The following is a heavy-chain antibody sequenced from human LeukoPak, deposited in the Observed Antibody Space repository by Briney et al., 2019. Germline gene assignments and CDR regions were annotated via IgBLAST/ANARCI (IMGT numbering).Heavy chain of an antibody. CDR2: LYSGGGT. CDR1: GFTVSSNY. J-gene: IGHJ4*02. CDR3: ASRLMTTVSYFDC. Sequence: GGSLRLSCAASGFTVSSNYMSWVRQAPGKGLEWVSILYSGGGTYYADSVKGRFTISRDNSKNTLYLQMNSLRAEDTAVYYCASRLMTTVSYFDCWGQGTLVTVSS. D-gene: IGHD4-11*01. V-gene: IGHV3-66*01.